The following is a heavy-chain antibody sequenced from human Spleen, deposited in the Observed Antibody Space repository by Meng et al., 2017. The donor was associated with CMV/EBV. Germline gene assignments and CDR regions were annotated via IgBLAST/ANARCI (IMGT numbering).Heavy chain of an antibody. Sequence: QRQLQESGPGLVKPSETLSLTCTVSGGSISSSSYYWGWIRQPPGKGLEWIGSIYYSGSTYYNPSLKSRVTISVDTSKNQFSLKLSSVTAADTAVYYCARVGIAVAGSGSFDYWGQGTLVTVSS. V-gene: IGHV4-39*07. CDR2: IYYSGST. CDR1: GGSISSSSYY. D-gene: IGHD6-19*01. J-gene: IGHJ4*02. CDR3: ARVGIAVAGSGSFDY.